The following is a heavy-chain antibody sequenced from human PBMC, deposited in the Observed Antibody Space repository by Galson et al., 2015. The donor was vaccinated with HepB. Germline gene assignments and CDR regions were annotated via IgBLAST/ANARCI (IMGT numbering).Heavy chain of an antibody. J-gene: IGHJ1*01. CDR2: ISYDGRNK. CDR1: GFTFSNYA. D-gene: IGHD6-19*01. V-gene: IGHV3-30*04. CDR3: ARDNLDTVTGTGYFQH. Sequence: SLRLSCAASGFTFSNYAMHWVRRAPGKGLEWVAVISYDGRNKYYVDSVKGRFTISRDNSKNTLYLQMNSLRAEDTAVYYCARDNLDTVTGTGYFQHWGQGTLVTVSS.